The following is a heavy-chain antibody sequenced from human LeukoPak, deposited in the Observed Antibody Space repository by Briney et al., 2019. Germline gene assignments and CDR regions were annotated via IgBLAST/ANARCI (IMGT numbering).Heavy chain of an antibody. CDR3: ARGVAVAGRASYYFDY. J-gene: IGHJ4*02. CDR1: GGSISSSSYY. V-gene: IGHV4-39*07. CDR2: INHSGST. Sequence: SETLSLTCTVSGGSISSSSYYWSRIRQPPGKGLEWIGEINHSGSTNYNPSLKSRVTISVDTSKNQFSLKLSSVTAADTAVYYCARGVAVAGRASYYFDYWGQGTLVTVSS. D-gene: IGHD6-19*01.